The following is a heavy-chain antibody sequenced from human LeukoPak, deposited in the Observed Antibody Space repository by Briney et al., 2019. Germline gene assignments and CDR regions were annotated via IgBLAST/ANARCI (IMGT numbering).Heavy chain of an antibody. Sequence: GGSLRLSCAASGFTFSDYYMSWIRQAPGKGLEWVSYISGSGSTIYYADSVKGRFTISRDNAKNSLYLQMNSLRAEDTAVYYCATVGVTYYDSSGYSALDYWGQGTLVTVSS. D-gene: IGHD3-22*01. J-gene: IGHJ4*02. CDR2: ISGSGSTI. V-gene: IGHV3-11*04. CDR3: ATVGVTYYDSSGYSALDY. CDR1: GFTFSDYY.